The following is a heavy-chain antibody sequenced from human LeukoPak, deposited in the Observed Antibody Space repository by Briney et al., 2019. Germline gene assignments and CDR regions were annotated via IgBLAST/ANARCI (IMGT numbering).Heavy chain of an antibody. Sequence: SETLSLTCTVSGGSISSSSYYWGWIRQPPGKGLEWIVSIYYSGSTYYNPSLKSRVTISVDTYKDQFSLKMSSVTAADTAVYYCARGSYGMDIWGQGTPVTVSS. CDR2: IYYSGST. J-gene: IGHJ6*02. CDR3: ARGSYGMDI. V-gene: IGHV4-39*07. CDR1: GGSISSSSYY.